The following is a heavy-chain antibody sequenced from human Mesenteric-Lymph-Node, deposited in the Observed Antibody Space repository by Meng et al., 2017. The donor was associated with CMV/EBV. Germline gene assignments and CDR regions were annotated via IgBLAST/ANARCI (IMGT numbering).Heavy chain of an antibody. Sequence: QVQLQPWGEGLLKPSETLSLTCAVYGGSFSGYYWSWIRQPPGKGLEWIGEINHSGSTNYNPSLKSRVTISVDTSKNQFSLKLSSVTAADTAVYYCARHQRWLKSEGGFNYWGQGTLVTVSS. D-gene: IGHD4-23*01. CDR3: ARHQRWLKSEGGFNY. CDR2: INHSGST. V-gene: IGHV4-34*01. CDR1: GGSFSGYY. J-gene: IGHJ4*02.